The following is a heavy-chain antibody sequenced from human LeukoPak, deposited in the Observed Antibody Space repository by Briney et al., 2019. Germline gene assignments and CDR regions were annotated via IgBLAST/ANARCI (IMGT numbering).Heavy chain of an antibody. V-gene: IGHV5-10-1*01. CDR1: GYTFTNYW. D-gene: IGHD5-12*01. CDR3: ARQYSGYDYYFDY. Sequence: GESLRTSCKGSGYTFTNYWISWVRQMPGKRLEWMGRIDPSDSYTNYNPSFRGHITISADKSSSTAYLHWSSLKASDTAMYFCARQYSGYDYYFDYWGQGILVTVSS. CDR2: IDPSDSYT. J-gene: IGHJ4*02.